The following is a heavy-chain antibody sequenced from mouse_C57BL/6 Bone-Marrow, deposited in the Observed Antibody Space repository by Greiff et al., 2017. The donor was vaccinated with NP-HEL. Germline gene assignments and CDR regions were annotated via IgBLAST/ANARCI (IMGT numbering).Heavy chain of an antibody. Sequence: QVQLQQSGAELVRPGASVTLSCKASGYTFTDYEMHWVKQTPVHGLEWIGAIDPETGGTAYNQKFKGKAILTADKSSSTAYMELRSLTSEDSAVYYCTRWDSNYGMDDWGQGTSVTVSS. V-gene: IGHV1-15*01. CDR3: TRWDSNYGMDD. CDR2: IDPETGGT. D-gene: IGHD2-5*01. CDR1: GYTFTDYE. J-gene: IGHJ4*01.